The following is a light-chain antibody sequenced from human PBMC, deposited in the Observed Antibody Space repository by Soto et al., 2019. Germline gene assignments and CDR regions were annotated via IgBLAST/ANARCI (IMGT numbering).Light chain of an antibody. J-gene: IGKJ2*01. CDR1: QNVNNN. Sequence: TQSPATLSVSPGERVTLSCRASQNVNNNLAWYQQKPGQAPRLLIYGASTRATGISARLSGSGSGKEFTLTIGGLQSEDFAVYYCQQYTNWPVMYTFGQGTKLEIK. CDR2: GAS. V-gene: IGKV3-15*01. CDR3: QQYTNWPVMYT.